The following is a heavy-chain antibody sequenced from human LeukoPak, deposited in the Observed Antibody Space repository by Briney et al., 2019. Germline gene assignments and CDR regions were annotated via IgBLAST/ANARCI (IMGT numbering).Heavy chain of an antibody. V-gene: IGHV3-23*01. CDR3: AKWGDYDILTGYYDSDY. CDR2: IVGRGSST. CDR1: GFIFSNYA. Sequence: PGGSLSLSCAASGFIFSNYAMSWVRQAPGKGLEWVSAIVGRGSSTYYADSVKGRFTISRDNSKNTLYLQLNRLRAEDTAVYYCAKWGDYDILTGYYDSDYWGQGTLVTVSS. J-gene: IGHJ4*02. D-gene: IGHD3-9*01.